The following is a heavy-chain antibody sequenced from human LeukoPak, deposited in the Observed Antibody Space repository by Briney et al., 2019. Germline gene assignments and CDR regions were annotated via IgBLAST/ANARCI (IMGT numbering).Heavy chain of an antibody. CDR1: GGSISSSSYY. Sequence: PSETLSLTCTVSGGSISSSSYYWGWIRQPPGKGLEWIGSIYYSGSTYYNPSLKSRVTISVDTSKNQFSLKLSSVTAADTAVYYCARGGYCSGGSCYSSYRLVWFDPWGQGTLVTVSS. D-gene: IGHD2-15*01. CDR2: IYYSGST. V-gene: IGHV4-39*07. CDR3: ARGGYCSGGSCYSSYRLVWFDP. J-gene: IGHJ5*02.